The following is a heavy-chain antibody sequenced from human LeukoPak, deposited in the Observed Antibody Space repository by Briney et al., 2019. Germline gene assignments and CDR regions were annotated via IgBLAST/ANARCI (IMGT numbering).Heavy chain of an antibody. CDR1: GFTFTNHA. J-gene: IGHJ3*02. CDR3: ARVESSPASAFDI. CDR2: LSDSGAST. Sequence: GGSLRLSCAASGFTFTNHAMAWVRLAPGKGLEWVSTLSDSGASTYYADSVKGRFTISRDNSRNTLYLQMNSLRAEDTAVYYCARVESSPASAFDIWGQGTMVTVSS. D-gene: IGHD2-15*01. V-gene: IGHV3-23*01.